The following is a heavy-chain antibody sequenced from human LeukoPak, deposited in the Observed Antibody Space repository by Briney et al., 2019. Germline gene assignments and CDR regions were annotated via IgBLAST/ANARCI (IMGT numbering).Heavy chain of an antibody. CDR2: TYNSDSNT. J-gene: IGHJ6*02. CDR3: ARGHYGLDV. V-gene: IGHV3-11*01. Sequence: GGSLRLYCAASGFTFGDHYMSWIRQAPGKGLEWISYTYNSDSNTYYADSVKGRFTMSRDNAKNSGFLQMNSLRVEDTAVYFCARGHYGLDVWGQGTTVTVSS. CDR1: GFTFGDHY.